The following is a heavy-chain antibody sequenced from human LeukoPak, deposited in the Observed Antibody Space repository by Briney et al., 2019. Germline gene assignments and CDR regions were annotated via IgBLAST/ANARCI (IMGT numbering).Heavy chain of an antibody. Sequence: PGGSLRLPCAASGLTFSNYAMNWVRQASGKGLEWVSGITDSGRKTYYADSVKGRFTISRDNSKNTLYLQMNSLRAEDTAVYYCARFHYDFWSGYYSSGYFDYWGQGTLVTVSS. CDR1: GLTFSNYA. V-gene: IGHV3-23*01. D-gene: IGHD3-3*01. CDR3: ARFHYDFWSGYYSSGYFDY. J-gene: IGHJ4*02. CDR2: ITDSGRKT.